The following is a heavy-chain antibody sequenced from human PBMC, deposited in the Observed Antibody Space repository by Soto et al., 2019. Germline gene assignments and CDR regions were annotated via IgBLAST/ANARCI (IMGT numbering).Heavy chain of an antibody. J-gene: IGHJ5*02. CDR3: ARMEAFGSLNWFDP. V-gene: IGHV1-2*02. Sequence: ASVKVSCKASGFTFTGHYIHWVRQAPGQGLEWMGWINPNSGDTGYAQKFQGRVTMTRDISIATAYMELSSLRSDDTAIYYCARMEAFGSLNWFDPWGQGTLVTVSS. D-gene: IGHD3-10*01. CDR2: INPNSGDT. CDR1: GFTFTGHY.